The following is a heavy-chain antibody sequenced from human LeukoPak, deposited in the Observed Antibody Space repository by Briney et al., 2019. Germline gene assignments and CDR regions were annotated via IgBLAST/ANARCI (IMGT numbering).Heavy chain of an antibody. Sequence: GRSLRLSCAASGFTFSSYAMSWVRQAPGKGLEWVSAISGSGGSTYYADSVKGRFTISRDNSKNTLYLQMNSLRAEDTAVYYCAKEDDRGYSYGYVTWVLGYYGMDVWGQGTTVTVSS. V-gene: IGHV3-23*01. CDR2: ISGSGGST. CDR1: GFTFSSYA. CDR3: AKEDDRGYSYGYVTWVLGYYGMDV. J-gene: IGHJ6*02. D-gene: IGHD5-18*01.